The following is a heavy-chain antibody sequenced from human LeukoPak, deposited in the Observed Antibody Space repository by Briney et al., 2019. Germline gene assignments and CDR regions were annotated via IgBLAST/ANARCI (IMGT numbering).Heavy chain of an antibody. CDR2: INHSGST. Sequence: PSETLSLTCAVYGGSFSGYYWSWIRQPPGKGLEWIGEINHSGSTNYNPSLKSRVTISVDTSKNQFSLKLSSVTAADTAVYYCARGKGRARGPYYYGSSGYYCFDYWGQGTLVTVSS. V-gene: IGHV4-34*01. CDR3: ARGKGRARGPYYYGSSGYYCFDY. CDR1: GGSFSGYY. D-gene: IGHD3-22*01. J-gene: IGHJ4*02.